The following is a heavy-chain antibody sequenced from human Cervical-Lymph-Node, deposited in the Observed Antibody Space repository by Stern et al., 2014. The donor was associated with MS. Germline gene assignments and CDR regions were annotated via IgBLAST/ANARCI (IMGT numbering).Heavy chain of an antibody. D-gene: IGHD2-2*01. CDR2: IYYSGST. Sequence: QVQLQESGPGLVKPSQTLSLNCTVSGGSISSGDYYWSWIRQPPGKGLEWIGYIYYSGSTYYNPSLKSRVTISVDTSKTQFFLKLSSVTAADTAVYYCASANCSSTSCPNWFDPWGQGTLVTVSS. CDR3: ASANCSSTSCPNWFDP. CDR1: GGSISSGDYY. V-gene: IGHV4-30-4*01. J-gene: IGHJ5*02.